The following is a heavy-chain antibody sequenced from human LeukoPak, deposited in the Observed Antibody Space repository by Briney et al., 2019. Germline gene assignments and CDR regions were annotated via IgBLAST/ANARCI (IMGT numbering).Heavy chain of an antibody. CDR1: GFTFGTYG. CDR2: ISYDGNSK. Sequence: GGSLRLSCAGYGFTFGTYGMDWARQAEGKGLEWVAVISYDGNSKYYSGSAKGRFTISRDNSKNTLYLQMNSLRPEDTAVYYCANGDPGPADHPMNDYYYSLDVWGQGTTVIVSS. D-gene: IGHD2-2*01. J-gene: IGHJ6*02. CDR3: ANGDPGPADHPMNDYYYSLDV. V-gene: IGHV3-30*18.